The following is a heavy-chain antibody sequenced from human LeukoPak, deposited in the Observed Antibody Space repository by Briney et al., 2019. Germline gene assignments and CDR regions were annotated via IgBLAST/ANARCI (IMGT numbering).Heavy chain of an antibody. CDR3: ARGSSSWCLLGPYGMDV. CDR1: GYTFTSYG. J-gene: IGHJ6*02. V-gene: IGHV1-18*01. Sequence: ASVKVSCKASGYTFTSYGISWVRQAPRQGLEWMGWISAYNGNTNYAQKLQGRVTMTTDTSTSTAYMELRSLRSDDTAVYYCARGSSSWCLLGPYGMDVWGQGTTVTVSS. D-gene: IGHD6-13*01. CDR2: ISAYNGNT.